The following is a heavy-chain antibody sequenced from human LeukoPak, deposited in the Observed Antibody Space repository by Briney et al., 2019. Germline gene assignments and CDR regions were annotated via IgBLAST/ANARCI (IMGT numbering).Heavy chain of an antibody. V-gene: IGHV3-23*01. CDR2: ISGSGGST. D-gene: IGHD6-13*01. Sequence: GGSLRLSCAASGFTFSSYAMSWVRQAPGKGLEWVSAISGSGGSTYYADSVKGRFTISRDNSKNTLYLQMNSLRAEDTAVYYCARDSSSWYYIDYWGQGTLVTVSS. CDR1: GFTFSSYA. CDR3: ARDSSSWYYIDY. J-gene: IGHJ4*02.